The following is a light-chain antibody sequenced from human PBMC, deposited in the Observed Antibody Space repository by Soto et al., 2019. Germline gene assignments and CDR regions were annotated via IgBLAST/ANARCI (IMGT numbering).Light chain of an antibody. Sequence: DIQMTQSPSTLSASVGDRVTITCRASQRISCCLAWYQQNPGKAPNLLIYKASSLESGVPSRFSGSGSGTEFTLTISSLQTDEFATYYCQQFNSYSPYTFGHGTKLEIK. CDR3: QQFNSYSPYT. J-gene: IGKJ2*01. CDR1: QRISCC. V-gene: IGKV1-5*03. CDR2: KAS.